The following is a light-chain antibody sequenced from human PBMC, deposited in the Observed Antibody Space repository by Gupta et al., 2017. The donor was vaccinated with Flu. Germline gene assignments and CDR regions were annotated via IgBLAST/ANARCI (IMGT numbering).Light chain of an antibody. CDR2: DVS. CDR1: SSDVGGYNY. V-gene: IGLV2-11*01. J-gene: IGLJ1*01. CDR3: VSYAGSYSLV. Sequence: QSSLPQPRSVAGSPGQSVAISCTGASSDVGGYNYVSWYQQPPGKAPKLMIYDVSTRPSGVPDLFSGSKSGNTASLTISGLQAEEEADYYRVSYAGSYSLVFGTGTKVTVL.